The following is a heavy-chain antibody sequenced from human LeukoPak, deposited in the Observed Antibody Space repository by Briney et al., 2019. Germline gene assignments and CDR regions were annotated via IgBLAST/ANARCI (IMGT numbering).Heavy chain of an antibody. J-gene: IGHJ4*02. D-gene: IGHD4-17*01. CDR3: AKDSERYGVLED. CDR1: GFTFNNHA. Sequence: GGSLRLSCEASGFTFNNHAMTWVRQGPGKGLEWASTISGRADSTFYADSVKGRFTISRDNSKNTVYLQLNNLRDEDTAVYYCAKDSERYGVLEDWGQGTLVSVSA. CDR2: ISGRADST. V-gene: IGHV3-23*01.